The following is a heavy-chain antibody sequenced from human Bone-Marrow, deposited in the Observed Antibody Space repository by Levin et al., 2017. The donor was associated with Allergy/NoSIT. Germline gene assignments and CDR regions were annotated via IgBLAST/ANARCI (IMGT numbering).Heavy chain of an antibody. D-gene: IGHD1/OR15-1a*01. V-gene: IGHV3-30*04. CDR1: GLTFRSYA. Sequence: HPGGSLRLSCVVSGLTFRSYAMHWVRQTPGKGLEWVAFISYDGSIKEYADSVKGRFTFSRDNSKNTLDLQMNSVRVEDTGVYYCASGGGWNKHGYALDYWGQGTLVTVSS. J-gene: IGHJ4*02. CDR2: ISYDGSIK. CDR3: ASGGGWNKHGYALDY.